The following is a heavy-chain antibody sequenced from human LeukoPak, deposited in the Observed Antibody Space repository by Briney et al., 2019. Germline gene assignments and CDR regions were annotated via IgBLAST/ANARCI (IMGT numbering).Heavy chain of an antibody. D-gene: IGHD4/OR15-4a*01. V-gene: IGHV1-18*01. J-gene: IGHJ4*02. CDR3: ARGGATTAIDY. CDR1: GYTFDSYG. CDR2: ITAYNGNI. Sequence: GASVKVSCKASGYTFDSYGISWGRQAPGQRLEWMGWITAYNGNIKYAQKLQGRVTMTTDTSTSTAYIEVRSLRSDDTAVYYCARGGATTAIDYWGQGTQVTVSS.